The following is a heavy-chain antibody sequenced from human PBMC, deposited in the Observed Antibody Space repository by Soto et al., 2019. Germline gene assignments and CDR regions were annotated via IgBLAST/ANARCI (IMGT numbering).Heavy chain of an antibody. V-gene: IGHV3-23*01. J-gene: IGHJ4*02. CDR2: ISGNDGST. Sequence: GGSLRLSCAASGFSFSSYVMSWVRQAPGKGLEWVSAISGNDGSTYYADSVEGRFTISGDNSKNTLYLQMNSLRAEDTAVYYCARDQYNGWGHRVFDYWGQGTLVTVSS. D-gene: IGHD5-12*01. CDR1: GFSFSSYV. CDR3: ARDQYNGWGHRVFDY.